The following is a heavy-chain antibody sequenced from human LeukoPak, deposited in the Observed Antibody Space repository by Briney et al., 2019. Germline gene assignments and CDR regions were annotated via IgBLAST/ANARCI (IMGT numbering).Heavy chain of an antibody. D-gene: IGHD3-9*01. V-gene: IGHV4-4*02. CDR1: GDSISSNYW. CDR3: ARDVFPYYGLLPGPNEAFDI. Sequence: SETLSLTCTVSGDSISSNYWWTWVRQPPGKGLEWIGEIFHTGSTNYNPSLKSRVTISVDKSTNLFSLNLTSVSAADTAVYYCARDVFPYYGLLPGPNEAFDIWGQGTRVTVSP. J-gene: IGHJ3*02. CDR2: IFHTGST.